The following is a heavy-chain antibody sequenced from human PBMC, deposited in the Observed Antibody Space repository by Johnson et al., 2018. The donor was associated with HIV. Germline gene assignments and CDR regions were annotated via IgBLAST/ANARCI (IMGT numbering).Heavy chain of an antibody. CDR1: SNY. D-gene: IGHD3-10*01. V-gene: IGHV3-66*01. Sequence: VQLVESGGGLVQPGGSLRLSCVGSSNYKSWVRQAPGKGLEWVSVIYSGGSTYYADSVKGRFTISRDNSKNTLYLQMNNLRAGDSAVYYCVRASWFGAFDIWGQWTLVNVSS. CDR3: VRASWFGAFDI. J-gene: IGHJ3*02. CDR2: IYSGGST.